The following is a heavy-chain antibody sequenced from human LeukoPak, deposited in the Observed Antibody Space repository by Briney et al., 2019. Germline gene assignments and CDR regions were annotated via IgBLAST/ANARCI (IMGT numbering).Heavy chain of an antibody. V-gene: IGHV1-3*01. CDR1: GYTFTSYA. CDR2: INAGHGNT. Sequence: ASVKVSCKAPGYTFTSYAIQWVRQAPGQRLEWMGWINAGHGNTKYSQNFQGRVTITRDTSASTAYMELSSLRSEDTAVYYCARGAGFAEPLPEYWGQGTLLTVSS. D-gene: IGHD1-14*01. J-gene: IGHJ4*02. CDR3: ARGAGFAEPLPEY.